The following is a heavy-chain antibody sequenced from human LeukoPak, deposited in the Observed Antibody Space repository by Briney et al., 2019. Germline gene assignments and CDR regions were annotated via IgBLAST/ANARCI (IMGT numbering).Heavy chain of an antibody. J-gene: IGHJ6*03. CDR2: TRNKANSYTT. CDR3: ARGTLPFYDSSGYPYYYYMDV. V-gene: IGHV3-72*01. CDR1: GFTFSDHY. D-gene: IGHD3-22*01. Sequence: GGSLRLSCAASGFTFSDHYMDWVRQAPGKGLEWVGRTRNKANSYTTEYAASVKGRFTISRDDSKNSLYLQMNSLKTEDTAVYYCARGTLPFYDSSGYPYYYYMDVWGKGTTVTISS.